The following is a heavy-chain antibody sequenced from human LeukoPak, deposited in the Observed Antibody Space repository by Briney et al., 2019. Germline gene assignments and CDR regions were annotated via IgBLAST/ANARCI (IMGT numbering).Heavy chain of an antibody. CDR2: IPTTGGST. CDR1: GFTFKTYV. V-gene: IGHV3-23*01. Sequence: GGSLRLPCAASGFTFKTYVMTWVRQAPGKGLEWVSTIPTTGGSTYYADSVKGRFTISRDNSRNTLYLQMNSLRVEDTAVYYCAKVDCSSITCNKNFDYWGQGTLVTVSS. J-gene: IGHJ4*02. D-gene: IGHD2-2*01. CDR3: AKVDCSSITCNKNFDY.